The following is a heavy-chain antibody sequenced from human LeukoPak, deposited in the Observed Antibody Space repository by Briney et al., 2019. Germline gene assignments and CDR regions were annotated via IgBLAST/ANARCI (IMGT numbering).Heavy chain of an antibody. CDR2: IYADGNT. D-gene: IGHD2-2*01. CDR1: GGSISSSTYY. CDR3: ARVGEGVVPAAVFDY. J-gene: IGHJ4*02. Sequence: SETLSLTCTVSGGSISSSTYYWGWIRQPPGKGLEWIGTIYADGNTNYNPSPSLKSRVTISIDTSKKQFSLKLNAVTAADTAVYYCARVGEGVVPAAVFDYWGQGTLVTVSS. V-gene: IGHV4-39*07.